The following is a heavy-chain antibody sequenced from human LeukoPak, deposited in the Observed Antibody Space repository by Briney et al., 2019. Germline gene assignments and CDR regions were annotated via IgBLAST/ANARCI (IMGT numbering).Heavy chain of an antibody. J-gene: IGHJ4*02. D-gene: IGHD6-13*01. CDR2: INHSGST. CDR1: GGSFSGYY. V-gene: IGHV4-34*01. CDR3: VNLSSSWYIAY. Sequence: PSETLSLTCAVYGGSFSGYYWSWIRQPPGKGLEWIGEINHSGSTNYNPSLKSRVTISVDTSKNQFSLKLSSVTAADTAVYYCVNLSSSWYIAYWGQGTPVTVSS.